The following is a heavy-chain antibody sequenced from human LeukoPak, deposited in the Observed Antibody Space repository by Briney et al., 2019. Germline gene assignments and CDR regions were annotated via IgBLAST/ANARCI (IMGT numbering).Heavy chain of an antibody. J-gene: IGHJ4*02. CDR2: ISSSGDTI. CDR3: AKGPGVYGSGTGDY. V-gene: IGHV3-48*01. CDR1: GFTFSTYN. D-gene: IGHD3-10*01. Sequence: PGGSLRLSCVASGFTFSTYNMNWVRQAPGKGLDWVSYISSSGDTIHYADSVKGRFTISRDNSKNTLYLQMNSLRAEDTAVYYCAKGPGVYGSGTGDYWGQGTLVTVSS.